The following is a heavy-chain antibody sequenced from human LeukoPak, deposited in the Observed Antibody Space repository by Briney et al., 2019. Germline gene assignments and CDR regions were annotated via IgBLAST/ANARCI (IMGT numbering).Heavy chain of an antibody. CDR1: GFTFSSYE. J-gene: IGHJ4*02. CDR3: AKDRDWNAHYFDY. D-gene: IGHD1-1*01. V-gene: IGHV3-23*01. Sequence: WGSLRLSCAASGFTFSSYEMNWVRQAPGKGLEWVSAISGSGGSTYYADSVKGRFTISRDNSKNTLYLQMNSLRAEDTAVYYCAKDRDWNAHYFDYWGQGTLVTVSS. CDR2: ISGSGGST.